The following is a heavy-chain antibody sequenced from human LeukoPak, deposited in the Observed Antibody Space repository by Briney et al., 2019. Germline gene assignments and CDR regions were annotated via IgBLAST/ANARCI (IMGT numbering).Heavy chain of an antibody. J-gene: IGHJ4*02. CDR2: ISSSSSYI. V-gene: IGHV3-21*01. CDR1: RFTFSSYS. CDR3: AAVAGTGDDY. Sequence: GGSLRLSCAASRFTFSSYSMNWVRQAPGKGLEWVSSISSSSSYIYYADSVKGRFTISRDNAKNSLYLQMNSLRAEDTAVYYVAAVAGTGDDYWGQGTLVTVSS. D-gene: IGHD6-19*01.